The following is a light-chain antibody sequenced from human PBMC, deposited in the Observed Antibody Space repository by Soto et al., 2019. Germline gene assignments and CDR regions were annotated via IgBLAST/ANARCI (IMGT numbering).Light chain of an antibody. Sequence: QTVVTQEPSLTVSPGGTVTLTCASGTGAVTSGYYPNWFQQKPGQAPRPLIYSTSHKHSWTPARFSGSLLGGKAALTLSGVQPEDEAGYYCLLYYGGASFGGGTKVTVL. CDR2: STS. V-gene: IGLV7-43*01. CDR1: TGAVTSGYY. CDR3: LLYYGGAS. J-gene: IGLJ2*01.